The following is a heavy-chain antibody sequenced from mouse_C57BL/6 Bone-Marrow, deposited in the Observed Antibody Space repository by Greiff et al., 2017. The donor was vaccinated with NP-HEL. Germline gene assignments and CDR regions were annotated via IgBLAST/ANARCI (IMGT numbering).Heavy chain of an antibody. CDR1: GYTFTSYW. CDR2: IDPNSGGT. D-gene: IGHD2-3*01. J-gene: IGHJ3*01. Sequence: VKQSCKASGYTFTSYWMHWVKQRPGRGLEWIGRIDPNSGGTKYNEKFKSKATLTVDKPSSTAYMQLSSLTSEDSAVYYCARRKDGYYGEFAYWGQGTLVTVSA. V-gene: IGHV1-72*01. CDR3: ARRKDGYYGEFAY.